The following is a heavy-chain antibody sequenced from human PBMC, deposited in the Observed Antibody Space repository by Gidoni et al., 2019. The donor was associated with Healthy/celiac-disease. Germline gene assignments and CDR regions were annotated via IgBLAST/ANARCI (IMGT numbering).Heavy chain of an antibody. CDR3: ASDLLNGDHYYYYGMDV. CDR2: ISADNGNT. V-gene: IGHV1-18*01. Sequence: QVQLVQSGAEVKKPGASVKFSCKAAGYTFTSYGISWVRQAPGQGLEWMGWISADNGNTNYAQKLQGRVTMTTDTSTSTAYMELRSLRSDDTAVYYCASDLLNGDHYYYYGMDVWGQGTTVTVSS. CDR1: GYTFTSYG. D-gene: IGHD4-17*01. J-gene: IGHJ6*02.